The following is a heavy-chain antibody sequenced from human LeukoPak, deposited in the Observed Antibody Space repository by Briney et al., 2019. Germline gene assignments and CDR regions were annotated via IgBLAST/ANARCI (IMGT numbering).Heavy chain of an antibody. Sequence: SETLSLTCTVSGGSISSYYWSWIRQPPGKGLEWIGYIYYSGSTNYNPSLKSRVTISVDTSKNQFSLKLSSVTAADTAVYYCAGGAVAFLWGQGTMVTVSS. CDR3: AGGAVAFL. D-gene: IGHD6-19*01. V-gene: IGHV4-59*12. CDR1: GGSISSYY. CDR2: IYYSGST. J-gene: IGHJ3*01.